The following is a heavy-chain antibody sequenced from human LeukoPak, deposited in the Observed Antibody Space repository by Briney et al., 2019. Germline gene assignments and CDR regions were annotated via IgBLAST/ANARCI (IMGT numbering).Heavy chain of an antibody. CDR1: GFTVSNNY. J-gene: IGHJ4*02. CDR2: IYSGGST. V-gene: IGHV3-66*01. Sequence: PGGSLRLSCAASGFTVSNNYMSWVRQAPGKGLEWVSVIYSGGSTYYADSVKRRFTISRDNSKNTLYLQMNRLRVEDTAVYYCARVAAAAGTVDYWGQGTLVTVSS. CDR3: ARVAAAAGTVDY. D-gene: IGHD6-13*01.